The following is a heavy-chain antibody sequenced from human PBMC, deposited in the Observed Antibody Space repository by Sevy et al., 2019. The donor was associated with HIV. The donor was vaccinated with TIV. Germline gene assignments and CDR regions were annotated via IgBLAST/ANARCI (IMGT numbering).Heavy chain of an antibody. V-gene: IGHV4-4*07. CDR1: GGSIGSYY. CDR2: IYTSGST. J-gene: IGHJ3*02. Sequence: SETLSLTCTVSGGSIGSYYWSWIRQPAGKGLEWIGRIYTSGSTNYNPSLKSRVTMSVDMSKNQFSLKLSSVTAADTAVYYCARAPQRLYDSSGYYQGHAYDIWGQGTMVTVSS. D-gene: IGHD3-22*01. CDR3: ARAPQRLYDSSGYYQGHAYDI.